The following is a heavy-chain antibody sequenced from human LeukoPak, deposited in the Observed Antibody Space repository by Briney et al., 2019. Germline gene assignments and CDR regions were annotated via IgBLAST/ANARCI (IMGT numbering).Heavy chain of an antibody. V-gene: IGHV3-48*01. CDR1: GFTFSSYS. CDR3: AKEADYYGSGRRVDY. CDR2: ISSSSSTI. J-gene: IGHJ4*02. D-gene: IGHD3-10*01. Sequence: GGSLRLSCAASGFTFSSYSMNWVRQAPGKGLEWVSYISSSSSTIYYADSVKGRFTISRDNAKNSLYLQMNSLRAEDTAVYYCAKEADYYGSGRRVDYWGQGTLVTVSS.